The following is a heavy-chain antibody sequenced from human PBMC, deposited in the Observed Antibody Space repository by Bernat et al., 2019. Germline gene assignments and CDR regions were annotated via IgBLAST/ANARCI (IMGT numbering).Heavy chain of an antibody. CDR1: GFTFSSYW. J-gene: IGHJ4*02. Sequence: EVQLVESGGGLVQPGGSLRLSCAASGFTFSSYWMHWVRQAPGKGLVWFSRINIDGSSTSYADSVKGRFTISRDNAKNTLYLQMNSLRAEDTAVYYCARDNDFWSGYYAAFDYWGQGTLVTVSS. CDR2: INIDGSST. D-gene: IGHD3-3*01. V-gene: IGHV3-74*01. CDR3: ARDNDFWSGYYAAFDY.